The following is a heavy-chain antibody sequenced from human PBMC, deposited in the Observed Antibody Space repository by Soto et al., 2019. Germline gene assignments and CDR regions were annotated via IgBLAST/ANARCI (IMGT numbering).Heavy chain of an antibody. CDR3: ARDRGYCSSTSCYASRWFVP. J-gene: IGHJ5*02. D-gene: IGHD2-2*01. CDR1: GYTFTSYG. V-gene: IGHV1-18*01. CDR2: ISAYNGNT. Sequence: ASVKVSCKASGYTFTSYGISWVRQAPGQGLEWMGWISAYNGNTNYAQKLQGRVTMTTDTSTSTAYMEPRSLRSDDTAVYYCARDRGYCSSTSCYASRWFVPWGQGTLVTVSS.